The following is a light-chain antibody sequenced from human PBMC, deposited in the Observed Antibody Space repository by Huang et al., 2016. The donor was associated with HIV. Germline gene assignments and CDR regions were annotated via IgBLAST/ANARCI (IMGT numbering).Light chain of an antibody. CDR3: HQYNAWQT. CDR1: QSVTTS. J-gene: IGKJ2*01. V-gene: IGKV3-15*01. Sequence: EIVITQSPASLSVSPGERATLSCRASQSVTTSVAWYQQRPGQAPRLLIYDASTRATGVSARFSGGGSGTEFTRTISGLQSEDVAVYYCHQYNAWQTFGQGTKLQIK. CDR2: DAS.